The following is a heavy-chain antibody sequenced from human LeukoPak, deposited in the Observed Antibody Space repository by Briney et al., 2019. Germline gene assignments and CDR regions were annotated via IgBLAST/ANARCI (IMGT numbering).Heavy chain of an antibody. J-gene: IGHJ4*02. D-gene: IGHD1-26*01. Sequence: QAGGSLRLSCAASGFTFSSYGMHWVRQAPGKGLEWVAFIRYDGSNKYYADSVKGRFTISRDNSKNTLYLQMNSLRAEDTAVYYCAKDQWELPSNFDYWGQGTLVTVSS. CDR3: AKDQWELPSNFDY. CDR1: GFTFSSYG. CDR2: IRYDGSNK. V-gene: IGHV3-30*02.